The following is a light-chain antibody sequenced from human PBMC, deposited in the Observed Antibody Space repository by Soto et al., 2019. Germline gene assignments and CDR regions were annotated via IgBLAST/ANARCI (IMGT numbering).Light chain of an antibody. J-gene: IGLJ1*01. CDR1: SSDVGNYNR. V-gene: IGLV2-18*02. CDR3: NSYTTSSTYV. Sequence: QSALTQPPSVSGSPGQSVTISCTGTSSDVGNYNRVSWYQQPPGTAPKLMIYEVNNRPSGVPDRFSGSKSGNTASLTISGLQAEDDADYYCNSYTTSSTYVFGTGTKLTVL. CDR2: EVN.